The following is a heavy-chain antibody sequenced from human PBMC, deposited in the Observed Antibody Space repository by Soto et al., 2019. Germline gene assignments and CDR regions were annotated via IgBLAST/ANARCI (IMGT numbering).Heavy chain of an antibody. J-gene: IGHJ4*02. CDR2: INHSGGT. D-gene: IGHD2-8*02. V-gene: IGHV4-34*01. CDR3: ARDKITGLFDY. Sequence: SETLSLTCAVYGGSFSGYYWTWIRQPPGTGLEWIGEINHSGGTNYNPSLKSRVTISVDTSKNQFSLKLTSVTAADTAVYYCARDKITGLFDYWGQGTLVT. CDR1: GGSFSGYY.